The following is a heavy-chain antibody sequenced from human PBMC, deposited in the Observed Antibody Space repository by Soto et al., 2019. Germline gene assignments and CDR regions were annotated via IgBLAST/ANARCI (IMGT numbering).Heavy chain of an antibody. Sequence: GGYLRLSCAASGFAVSQYYMSWVRQAPGKGLEWVSVMYSGGTTYYADSVRGRFTISRDNSKNTLYLQMNSLRAEDTAVYYCAREGRGSSDAFDIWGQGTIVT. CDR2: MYSGGTT. V-gene: IGHV3-53*01. CDR3: AREGRGSSDAFDI. CDR1: GFAVSQYY. J-gene: IGHJ3*02.